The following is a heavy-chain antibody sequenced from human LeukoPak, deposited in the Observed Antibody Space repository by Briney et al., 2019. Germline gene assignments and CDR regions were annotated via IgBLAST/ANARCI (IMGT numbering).Heavy chain of an antibody. D-gene: IGHD6-13*01. CDR3: ARDRGVRQQLVVDY. V-gene: IGHV1-2*06. CDR1: GYTFTGNY. CDR2: INPNSGGT. J-gene: IGHJ4*02. Sequence: ASVKVSCKASGYTFTGNYMHWVRQAPGQGLEWMGRINPNSGGTNYAQKFQGRVTMTRDTSISTAYMELSRLRSDDTAVYYCARDRGVRQQLVVDYWGQGTLVTVSS.